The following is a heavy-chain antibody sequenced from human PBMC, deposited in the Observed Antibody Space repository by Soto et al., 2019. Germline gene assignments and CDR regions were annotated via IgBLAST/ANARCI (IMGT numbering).Heavy chain of an antibody. CDR2: IHPSGST. CDR3: ARGRGGDIVVVVAARVVLDV. V-gene: IGHV4-34*01. D-gene: IGHD2-15*01. J-gene: IGHJ6*02. CDR1: GGSFSGYY. Sequence: SETLSLTCAVYGGSFSGYYWSWIRQPPGKGLEWIGEIHPSGSTNYNPSLKSRVTISVDTSKNQFSRKLSAVTAADTAVYYCARGRGGDIVVVVAARVVLDVWGQGTTVTVSS.